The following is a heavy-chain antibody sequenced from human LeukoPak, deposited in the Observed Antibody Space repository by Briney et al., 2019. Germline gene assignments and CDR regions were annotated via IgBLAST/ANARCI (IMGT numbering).Heavy chain of an antibody. CDR2: ISGSGSST. D-gene: IGHD3-10*01. Sequence: GGSLRLSCAASGFSFTSYAMSWVRQAPGKGLEWVSAISGSGSSTYYADSVKGRFTISRDNSKNTLYLQMNSLRAEDTAVYYCARDLSSGTYGIFDIWGQGTMVTVSS. CDR3: ARDLSSGTYGIFDI. CDR1: GFSFTSYA. J-gene: IGHJ3*02. V-gene: IGHV3-23*01.